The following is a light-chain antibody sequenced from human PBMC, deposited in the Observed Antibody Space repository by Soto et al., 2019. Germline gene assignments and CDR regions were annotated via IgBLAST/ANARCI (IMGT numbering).Light chain of an antibody. CDR1: QSVGNN. Sequence: TQSPATLSLSPGERATLSCRASQSVGNNLAWYQQKPGQAPGLLIYEASTRATGIPARFSGSGSGTDFTLTISSLEPEGFAVYYCQQHANWPLTFGGGTKVDIK. J-gene: IGKJ4*01. V-gene: IGKV3-11*01. CDR3: QQHANWPLT. CDR2: EAS.